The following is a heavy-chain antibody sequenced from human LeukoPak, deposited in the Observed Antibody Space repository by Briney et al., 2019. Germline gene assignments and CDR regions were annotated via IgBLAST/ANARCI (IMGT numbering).Heavy chain of an antibody. CDR2: INHSGST. CDR3: ASSSGYSYGLDY. V-gene: IGHV4-34*01. J-gene: IGHJ4*02. CDR1: GGSFSGYY. Sequence: SETLSLTCAVYGGSFSGYYWSWIRQPPGKELEWIGEINHSGSTNYNPSLKSRVTISVDTSKNQFSLKLSSVTAADTAVYYCASSSGYSYGLDYWGQGTLVTVSS. D-gene: IGHD5-18*01.